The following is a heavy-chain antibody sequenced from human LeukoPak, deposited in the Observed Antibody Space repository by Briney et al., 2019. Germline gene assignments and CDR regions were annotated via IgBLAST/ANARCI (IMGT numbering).Heavy chain of an antibody. CDR3: ASVKITFGGVIARWL. CDR2: INPNSGGT. D-gene: IGHD3-16*02. V-gene: IGHV1-2*06. Sequence: ASVKVSCKASGYTFTNYDINWVRQASGQGLEWMGRINPNSGGTNYAQKFQGRVTMTRDTSISTAYMELSRLRSDDTAVYYCASVKITFGGVIARWLWGQGTMVTVSS. J-gene: IGHJ3*01. CDR1: GYTFTNYD.